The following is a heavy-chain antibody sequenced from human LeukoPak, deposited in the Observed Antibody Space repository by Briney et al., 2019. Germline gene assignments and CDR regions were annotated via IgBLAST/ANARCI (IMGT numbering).Heavy chain of an antibody. CDR2: IYYSGST. CDR3: ARCQGGYSSGYYISQAPFDY. Sequence: PSETLSLTCTVSGGSISSSSYYWGWIRQPPGKGLEWIGSIYYSGSTYYNPSLKSRVTISVDTSKNQFSLKLSSVTAADTAVYYCARCQGGYSSGYYISQAPFDYWGQGTLVTVSS. D-gene: IGHD3-22*01. J-gene: IGHJ4*02. V-gene: IGHV4-39*01. CDR1: GGSISSSSYY.